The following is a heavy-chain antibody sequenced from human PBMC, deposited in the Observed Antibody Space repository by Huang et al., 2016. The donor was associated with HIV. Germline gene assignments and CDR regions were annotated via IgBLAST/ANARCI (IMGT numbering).Heavy chain of an antibody. Sequence: EVQLVESGGGLVKPGGSLRLSCAASGFSLDSYNMYWVRQTPGEGLHWVSSIRPRSSFIEYADSVKGRFSSSRDNAKNSLYLQMNNLRGEDTAVYYCARDRGQQLSPFDSWGQGTLVTVSS. CDR3: ARDRGQQLSPFDS. V-gene: IGHV3-21*01. CDR2: IRPRSSFI. J-gene: IGHJ4*02. D-gene: IGHD6-13*01. CDR1: GFSLDSYN.